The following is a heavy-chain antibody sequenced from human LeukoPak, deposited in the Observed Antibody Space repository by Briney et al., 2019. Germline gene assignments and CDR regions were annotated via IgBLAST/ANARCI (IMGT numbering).Heavy chain of an antibody. D-gene: IGHD2-15*01. J-gene: IGHJ4*02. V-gene: IGHV3-23*01. CDR2: ISGGDHKT. CDR1: GFTFSTYA. Sequence: GGSLRLSCAASGFTFSTYAMGWVRQAPGKGLEWVSAISGGDHKTYNADSVKGRFTISRDDSKSTLFLQMNSLRVEDTAVYYCAKYSARGPQRFDCWGQGTLVTVSS. CDR3: AKYSARGPQRFDC.